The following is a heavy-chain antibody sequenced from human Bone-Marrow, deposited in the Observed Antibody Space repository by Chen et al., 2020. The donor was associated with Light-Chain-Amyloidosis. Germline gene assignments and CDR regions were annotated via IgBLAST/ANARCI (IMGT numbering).Heavy chain of an antibody. J-gene: IGHJ4*02. CDR3: ARLRGGFGESFGVGYDY. Sequence: QVQLQQWGAGLLKPSETLSLTCAVYGGSFSDYYWSWIRQPPGKRLEWIGDIHHSGSTNDNPPREGRVTISTATAKNQFSLELRSVTAADTAVYYCARLRGGFGESFGVGYDYWGQGTLVTVSS. CDR1: GGSFSDYY. CDR2: IHHSGST. D-gene: IGHD3-10*01. V-gene: IGHV4-34*01.